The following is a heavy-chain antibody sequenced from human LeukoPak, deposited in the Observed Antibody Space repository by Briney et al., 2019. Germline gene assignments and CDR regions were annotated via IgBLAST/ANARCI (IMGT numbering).Heavy chain of an antibody. V-gene: IGHV6-1*01. CDR2: TYYRSKWYN. J-gene: IGHJ4*02. CDR1: GDSVASNKGA. D-gene: IGHD6-19*01. Sequence: SQTLSLTCAISGDSVASNKGAWNWIRQSPSRGLEWLGRTYYRSKWYNDYAMPMKGRISINPDTSKNQFSLQVNSVTPEDTAIYYCARDLGTSGWHTFDYWGQGTLVTVSS. CDR3: ARDLGTSGWHTFDY.